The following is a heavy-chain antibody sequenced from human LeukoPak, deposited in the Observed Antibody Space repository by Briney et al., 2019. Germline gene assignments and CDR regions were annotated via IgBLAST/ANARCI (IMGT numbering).Heavy chain of an antibody. V-gene: IGHV3-23*01. CDR2: LSASGSRT. Sequence: GGSLRLSCAASGFIFSNYEMSWVRQAPGKGLEWVSSLSASGSRTYYADSVKGRFTISRDNAKNSLYLQMSSLRAEDTAVYYCARVPSWKGYMDVWGKGTTVTVSS. D-gene: IGHD1-1*01. CDR1: GFIFSNYE. CDR3: ARVPSWKGYMDV. J-gene: IGHJ6*03.